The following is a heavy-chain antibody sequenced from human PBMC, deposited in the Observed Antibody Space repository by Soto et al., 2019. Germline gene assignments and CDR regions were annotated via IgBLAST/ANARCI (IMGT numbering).Heavy chain of an antibody. Sequence: QVQLVQSGAEVKKPGASVKVSCKASGYTFTSYDINWVRQATGQGLEWMGWMNPNSGNTGYAQKFQGRVNMNRNTSISRAYMELSSLRSEDTAVYYCARGSVLLWFGMINQGAFDIWGLGTMVTVSS. D-gene: IGHD3-10*01. V-gene: IGHV1-8*01. CDR1: GYTFTSYD. CDR2: MNPNSGNT. CDR3: ARGSVLLWFGMINQGAFDI. J-gene: IGHJ3*02.